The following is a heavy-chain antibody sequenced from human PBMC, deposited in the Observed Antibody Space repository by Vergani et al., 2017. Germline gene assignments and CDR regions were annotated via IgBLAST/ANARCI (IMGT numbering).Heavy chain of an antibody. J-gene: IGHJ4*02. D-gene: IGHD3-22*01. CDR2: IIPIFGTA. CDR1: GGTFSSYA. Sequence: QVQLVQSGAEVTKPGSSVKVSCKASGGTFSSYAIRWVRQAPGQGLEWMGGIIPIFGTAHYAQKFQGRVTITADEATSTAYMELRSLSSEDTAVYYCARAPSPVYYYDSSGYYHFDYWGQGTLVTVSS. V-gene: IGHV1-69*01. CDR3: ARAPSPVYYYDSSGYYHFDY.